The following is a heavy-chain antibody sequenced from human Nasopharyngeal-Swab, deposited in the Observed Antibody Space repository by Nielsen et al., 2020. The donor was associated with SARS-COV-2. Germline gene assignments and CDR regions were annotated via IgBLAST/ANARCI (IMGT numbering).Heavy chain of an antibody. Sequence: GESLKISCTASGVTFSTLWLSWVRQAPGKGLEWVAGTNPDGNENYYVDSMGGRFTISRDNAKNSLYLQMNSLRADDTAVYYCARENWGKLDYWGQGALVTVSS. CDR2: TNPDGNEN. D-gene: IGHD7-27*01. V-gene: IGHV3-7*04. CDR1: GVTFSTLW. CDR3: ARENWGKLDY. J-gene: IGHJ4*02.